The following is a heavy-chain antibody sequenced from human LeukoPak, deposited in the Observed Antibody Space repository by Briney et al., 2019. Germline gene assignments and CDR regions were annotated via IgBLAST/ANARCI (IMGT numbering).Heavy chain of an antibody. CDR2: ISWNSGSI. CDR1: GFTFDDYA. D-gene: IGHD6-13*01. J-gene: IGHJ4*02. Sequence: GGSLRLSCAASGFTFDDYAMHWVRQAPGKGLEWVSGISWNSGSIGYADSVKGRFTISRDNAKNSLYLQMNSLRAEDVALYYCAKDIGGSSWYLSHWGQGTLVTVSS. CDR3: AKDIGGSSWYLSH. V-gene: IGHV3-9*03.